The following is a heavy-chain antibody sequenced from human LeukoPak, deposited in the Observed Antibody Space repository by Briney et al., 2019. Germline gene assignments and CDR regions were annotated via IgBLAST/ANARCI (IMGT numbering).Heavy chain of an antibody. V-gene: IGHV3-64*01. CDR1: GFTFSSYA. CDR2: ISSNGGST. CDR3: ARDRRPTYYYDSRGFVLAFDI. Sequence: WGSLRLSCAASGFTFSSYAMHWVRQAPGKGLDYVSAISSNGGSTYYTNSVKGRFTISRDNSKNTLYLQMGSLRAEDMAVYYCARDRRPTYYYDSRGFVLAFDIWGQGTMVTVSS. D-gene: IGHD3-22*01. J-gene: IGHJ3*02.